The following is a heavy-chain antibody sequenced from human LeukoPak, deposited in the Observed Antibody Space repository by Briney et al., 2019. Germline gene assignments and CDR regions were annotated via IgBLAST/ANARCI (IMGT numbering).Heavy chain of an antibody. D-gene: IGHD1-1*01. Sequence: SETLSLTCTVSGGSFSSYHWSWVRQPAGKGLEWIGRIYSSGSTNYNPSLKSRVTMSLDTPKNQFSLKLSSVTAADTAIYYCAREPVYNWYFDYWGQGTLVTVSS. CDR3: AREPVYNWYFDY. V-gene: IGHV4-4*07. J-gene: IGHJ4*02. CDR2: IYSSGST. CDR1: GGSFSSYH.